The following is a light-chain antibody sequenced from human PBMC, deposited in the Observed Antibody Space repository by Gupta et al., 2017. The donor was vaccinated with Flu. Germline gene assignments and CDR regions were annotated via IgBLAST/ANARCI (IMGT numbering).Light chain of an antibody. Sequence: PSSLSASVGDRVTITCQASQDINNFLDWYQQKPGEPPKLLIYGAFTLETGVSSRFSGGGSGTHFTFTISSLQPEDFATYVCQHHDNLPLTFGGGTKVEI. CDR1: QDINNF. V-gene: IGKV1-33*01. J-gene: IGKJ4*01. CDR2: GAF. CDR3: QHHDNLPLT.